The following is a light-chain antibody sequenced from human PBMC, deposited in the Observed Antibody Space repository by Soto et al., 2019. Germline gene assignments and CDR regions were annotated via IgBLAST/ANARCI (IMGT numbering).Light chain of an antibody. J-gene: IGLJ2*01. CDR2: EVS. CDR3: TSYAGSNNFVV. CDR1: SSDVGGYNY. V-gene: IGLV2-8*01. Sequence: QSALTQPPSASGSPGQSVTISCTGTSSDVGGYNYVSWYQRLPDEAPKLMIYEVSKRPSGVPDRFSGSRSGNTASLTVSGLKAEDEADYYCTSYAGSNNFVVFGGGTKVTV.